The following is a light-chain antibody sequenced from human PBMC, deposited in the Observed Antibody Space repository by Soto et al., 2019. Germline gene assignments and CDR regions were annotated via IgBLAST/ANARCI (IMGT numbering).Light chain of an antibody. V-gene: IGKV1-5*01. CDR3: QQYKVYSQT. CDR2: DAS. J-gene: IGKJ1*01. Sequence: DIQMTQSPSTLSASVGDRVTITCRASQSMSNWLAWYQQKPGKAPKLLIYDASTLESGVPSRFSGSGSGTEFTLTISSLQPDDFATYCCQQYKVYSQTFGQGTKVDMK. CDR1: QSMSNW.